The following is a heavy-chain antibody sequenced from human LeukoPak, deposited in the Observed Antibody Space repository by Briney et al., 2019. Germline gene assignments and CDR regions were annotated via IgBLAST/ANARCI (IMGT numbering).Heavy chain of an antibody. CDR1: GYTFTSYS. Sequence: GASVKVSCKASGYTFTSYSINWVRQAPGQGLEWMGWISAYNGNTKYAQQLQGRVTMTTDTSTSTAYMELRSLRSDDTAVYYCARGLGGSGSYFLPFDYWGQGTLVTVSS. D-gene: IGHD1-26*01. V-gene: IGHV1-18*01. CDR2: ISAYNGNT. CDR3: ARGLGGSGSYFLPFDY. J-gene: IGHJ4*02.